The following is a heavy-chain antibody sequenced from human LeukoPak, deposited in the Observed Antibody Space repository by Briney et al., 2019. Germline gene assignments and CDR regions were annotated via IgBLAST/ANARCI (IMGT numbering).Heavy chain of an antibody. V-gene: IGHV4-59*01. D-gene: IGHD3-22*01. CDR3: ARGGTRENWVYYIDY. Sequence: PSETLSLTCAVSGGSISNYYWSWIRQSPEKGLEWIGYIYYSGHTNYNPSLKSRVTMSVDTSKNQFSLKLTSVTAADTAVYYCARGGTRENWVYYIDYWGEGTLVNVSS. CDR2: IYYSGHT. CDR1: GGSISNYY. J-gene: IGHJ4*02.